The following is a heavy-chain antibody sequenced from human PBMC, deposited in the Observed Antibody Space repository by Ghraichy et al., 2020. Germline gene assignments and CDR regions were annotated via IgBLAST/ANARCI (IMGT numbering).Heavy chain of an antibody. V-gene: IGHV3-48*02. Sequence: GESLNISCTASGFTFSIYSMNWVRQAPGKGLEWISYMTSATRTIHYGDSVKGRFTISRDNAKNLVYLQMNNLRDDDTAIYFCARSVEGHFDYWGQGTLVTVSS. CDR2: MTSATRTI. D-gene: IGHD1-1*01. CDR1: GFTFSIYS. J-gene: IGHJ4*02. CDR3: ARSVEGHFDY.